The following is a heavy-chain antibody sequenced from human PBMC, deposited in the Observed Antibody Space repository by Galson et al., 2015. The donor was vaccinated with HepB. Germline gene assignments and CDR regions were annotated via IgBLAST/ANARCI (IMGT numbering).Heavy chain of an antibody. CDR3: ARGWERYSSGWYSDDYYFDY. V-gene: IGHV3-21*01. D-gene: IGHD6-19*01. CDR2: ISSSSSYI. CDR1: GFTFSRYS. Sequence: SLRLPCAASGFTFSRYSMNWVRQAPGEGLEWVSSISSSSSYIYYADLVKGRFTISRDNAKSSLYLQMNSLRADDTAVYYCARGWERYSSGWYSDDYYFDYWGQGTLVTVSS. J-gene: IGHJ4*02.